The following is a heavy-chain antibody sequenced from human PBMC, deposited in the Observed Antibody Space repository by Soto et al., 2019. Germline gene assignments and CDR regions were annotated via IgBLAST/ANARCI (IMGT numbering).Heavy chain of an antibody. D-gene: IGHD6-13*01. V-gene: IGHV3-23*01. CDR2: ISGSGDTT. CDR3: AGPVGGYQVLFGTWYGTRSDY. CDR1: GFTFSSYA. J-gene: IGHJ4*02. Sequence: GGSLRLSCAASGFTFSSYAMSWVRQAPGKGLEWVSAISGSGDTTLYAASVRGRLIISRDNSKNKVYLDMSSLRAEDTALYYCAGPVGGYQVLFGTWYGTRSDYWGQGTLVTVSS.